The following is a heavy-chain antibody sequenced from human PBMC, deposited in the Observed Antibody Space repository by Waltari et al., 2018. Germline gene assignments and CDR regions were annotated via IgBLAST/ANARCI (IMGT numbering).Heavy chain of an antibody. D-gene: IGHD3-10*01. V-gene: IGHV1-8*03. CDR3: ARGGSRAYGSGSRFEGYYYGMDV. CDR2: MNPNSGNT. J-gene: IGHJ6*02. Sequence: QVQLVQSGAEVKKPGASVKVSCKASGSTFTRYDINWVRQAPGHGLELMGWMNPNSGNTGYAQKFQGRVTITRNTSISTAYMELSSLRSEDTAVYYCARGGSRAYGSGSRFEGYYYGMDVWGQGTTVTVSS. CDR1: GSTFTRYD.